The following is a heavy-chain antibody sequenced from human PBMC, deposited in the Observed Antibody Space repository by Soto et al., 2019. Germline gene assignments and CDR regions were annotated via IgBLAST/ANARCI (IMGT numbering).Heavy chain of an antibody. CDR2: INGGGDVK. Sequence: GGSLRLSCAASGFAFANYEMHWVRQAPGKGLDWVAYINGGGDVKYYADSVEGRFTISRDNAKNALFLQMDNLRAEDTAIYYCARLSGGGFWKSYSPYNLFESWGQGALVTVSS. J-gene: IGHJ5*01. D-gene: IGHD2-15*01. V-gene: IGHV3-48*03. CDR1: GFAFANYE. CDR3: ARLSGGGFWKSYSPYNLFES.